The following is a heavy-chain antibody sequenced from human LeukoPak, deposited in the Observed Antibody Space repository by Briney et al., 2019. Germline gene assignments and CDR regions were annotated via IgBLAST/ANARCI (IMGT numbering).Heavy chain of an antibody. V-gene: IGHV3-48*03. CDR3: ARVNYYDTSGYRYYYFDY. D-gene: IGHD3-22*01. CDR2: ETSSGNSI. J-gene: IGHJ4*02. CDR1: GFTFSSYE. Sequence: GGSLRLSCAASGFTFSSYEMNWVRQPPGKGLEWVSYETSSGNSIYYADSVKGRFTISRDNAKNSLYLQMNSLRAEDTAVYYCARVNYYDTSGYRYYYFDYWGQGTLVTVSS.